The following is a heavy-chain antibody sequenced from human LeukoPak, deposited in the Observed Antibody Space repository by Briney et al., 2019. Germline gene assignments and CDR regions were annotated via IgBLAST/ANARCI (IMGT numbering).Heavy chain of an antibody. Sequence: ASVKVSCKASGYTFTSYAMNWVRQAPGQGLEWMGWINTNTGNPTYAQGFTGRFVFSLDTSVSTVYLQISSLKAEDTAVYYCARDLVPNYYDSSGPLYYYGMDVWGQGTTVTVSS. V-gene: IGHV7-4-1*02. CDR1: GYTFTSYA. D-gene: IGHD3-22*01. CDR3: ARDLVPNYYDSSGPLYYYGMDV. CDR2: INTNTGNP. J-gene: IGHJ6*02.